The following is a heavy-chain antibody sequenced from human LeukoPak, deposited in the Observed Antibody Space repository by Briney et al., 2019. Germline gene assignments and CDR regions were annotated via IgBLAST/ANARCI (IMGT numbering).Heavy chain of an antibody. J-gene: IGHJ6*02. V-gene: IGHV1-2*02. D-gene: IGHD2-2*01. CDR2: INPKSGGT. CDR3: ARDRGRCSGTNCYSEYVLDV. Sequence: GASVKVSCKASGYTFTGYFIHWVRQAPGQGLEWMGWINPKSGGTNYQQKFQGRVTMTRDTSISTGNMELSRLTSDDTAVYYCARDRGRCSGTNCYSEYVLDVWGQGTTVTVSS. CDR1: GYTFTGYF.